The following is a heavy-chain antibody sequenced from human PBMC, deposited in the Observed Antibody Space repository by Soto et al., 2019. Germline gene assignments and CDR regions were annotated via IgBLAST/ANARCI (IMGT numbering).Heavy chain of an antibody. V-gene: IGHV3-23*01. CDR3: AKAPRYCSSTSCSRGYYYYYYMDV. Sequence: GGSLRLSCAASGCTVSSDAGSWVRQAPGKGLEWVSAISGSGGSTYYADSVKGRFTISRDNSKNTLYLQMNSLRAEDTAVYYCAKAPRYCSSTSCSRGYYYYYYMDVWGKGTPVTVSS. CDR2: ISGSGGST. CDR1: GCTVSSDA. J-gene: IGHJ6*03. D-gene: IGHD2-2*01.